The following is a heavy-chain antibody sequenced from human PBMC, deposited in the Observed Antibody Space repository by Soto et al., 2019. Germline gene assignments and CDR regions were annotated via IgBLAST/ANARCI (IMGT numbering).Heavy chain of an antibody. CDR2: IYYSGST. CDR3: ARPTYPHCSSTSCLQYYYYYYMDV. D-gene: IGHD2-2*01. CDR1: GGFISSSSYY. V-gene: IGHV4-39*01. Sequence: PSETLSLTCTVSGGFISSSSYYWGWIRQPPGKGLERIGSIYYSGSTYYNPSLKSRVTISVDTSKNQFSLKLSSVTAADTAVYYCARPTYPHCSSTSCLQYYYYYYMDVWGKGTTVTVSS. J-gene: IGHJ6*03.